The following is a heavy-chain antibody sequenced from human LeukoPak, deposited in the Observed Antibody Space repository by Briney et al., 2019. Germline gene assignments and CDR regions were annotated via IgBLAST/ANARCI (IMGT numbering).Heavy chain of an antibody. CDR2: INHSGST. V-gene: IGHV4-34*01. J-gene: IGHJ4*02. CDR1: GGSFSGYS. Sequence: PSETLSLTCAVYGGSFSGYSWTWIRQPPGKGLEWIGEINHSGSTNYNPSLKSRVTLSVDTSKNQFSLRLTSVTAADTAVYYCARGSPGYWGQGTLVTVSS. CDR3: ARGSPGY.